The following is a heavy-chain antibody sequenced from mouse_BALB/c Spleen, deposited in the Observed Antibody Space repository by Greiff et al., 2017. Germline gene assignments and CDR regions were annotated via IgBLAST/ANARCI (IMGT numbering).Heavy chain of an antibody. CDR1: GYAFTNYL. V-gene: IGHV1-54*01. CDR3: ARGGANWDGYFDY. D-gene: IGHD4-1*01. CDR2: INPGSGGT. Sequence: QVQLQQSGAELVRPGTSVKVSCKASGYAFTNYLIEWVKQRPGQGLEWIGVINPGSGGTNYNEKFKGKATPTADKSSSTAYMQLSSLTSDDSAVYFCARGGANWDGYFDYWGQGTTLTVSS. J-gene: IGHJ2*01.